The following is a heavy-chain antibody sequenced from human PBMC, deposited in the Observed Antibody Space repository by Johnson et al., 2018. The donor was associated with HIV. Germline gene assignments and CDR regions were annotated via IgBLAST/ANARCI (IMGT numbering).Heavy chain of an antibody. J-gene: IGHJ3*02. CDR1: GFTFSSYA. Sequence: VQLVESGGGVVQPGRSLRLSCAASGFTFSSYAMHWVRQAPGKGLEWVGRVKSISDGGTADYAAPVRGRFTISRDTSENTLYLQMNSLKTEDTALYYCTTGLSGNDAFHIWAQGTMVTVSS. D-gene: IGHD2/OR15-2a*01. V-gene: IGHV3-15*01. CDR2: VKSISDGGTA. CDR3: TTGLSGNDAFHI.